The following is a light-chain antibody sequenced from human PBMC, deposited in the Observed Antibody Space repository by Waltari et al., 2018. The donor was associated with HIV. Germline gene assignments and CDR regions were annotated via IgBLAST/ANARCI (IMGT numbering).Light chain of an antibody. V-gene: IGLV8-61*01. CDR1: SGSVSTSYY. CDR3: VLYMGSGISV. CDR2: STN. Sequence: TVVTQEPSFSVSPGGTVTPPCGLSSGSVSTSYYPSWYQQTPGQAPRTLIYSTNTRSSGVPDRFSGSILGNKAALTITGAQADDESDYYCVLYMGSGISVFGGGTKLTVL. J-gene: IGLJ3*02.